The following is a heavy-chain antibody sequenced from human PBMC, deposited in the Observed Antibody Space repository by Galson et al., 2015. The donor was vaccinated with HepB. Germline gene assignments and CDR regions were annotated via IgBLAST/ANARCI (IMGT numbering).Heavy chain of an antibody. CDR2: INPNSGGT. CDR3: ARSTDNYDYIWGSYRYAFDI. CDR1: GYTFTGYY. D-gene: IGHD3-16*02. V-gene: IGHV1-2*06. Sequence: QSGAEVKKPGESLKISCKASGYTFTGYYMHWVRQAPGQGLEWMGRINPNSGGTNYAQKFQGRVTMTRDTSISTAYMELSRLRSDDTAVYYCARSTDNYDYIWGSYRYAFDIWGQGTMVTVSS. J-gene: IGHJ3*02.